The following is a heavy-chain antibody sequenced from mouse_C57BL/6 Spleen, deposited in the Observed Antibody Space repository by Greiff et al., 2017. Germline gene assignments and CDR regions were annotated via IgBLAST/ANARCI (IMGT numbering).Heavy chain of an antibody. CDR1: GYAFSSSW. J-gene: IGHJ4*01. Sequence: VQVVESGPELVKPGASVKISCKASGYAFSSSWMNWVKQRPGKGLEWIGRIYPGDGDTNYNGKFKGKATLTADKSSSTAYMQLSSLTSEDSAVYFCARRLYDYDGGGAMDDWGQGTSVTVSS. D-gene: IGHD2-4*01. CDR2: IYPGDGDT. V-gene: IGHV1-82*01. CDR3: ARRLYDYDGGGAMDD.